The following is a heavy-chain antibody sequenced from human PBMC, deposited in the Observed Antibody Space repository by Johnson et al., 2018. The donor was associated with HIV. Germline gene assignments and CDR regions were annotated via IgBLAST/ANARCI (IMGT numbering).Heavy chain of an antibody. CDR1: GFTFSRNA. D-gene: IGHD5-24*01. Sequence: QVQLVESGGGVVQPGRSLRLSCAASGFTFSRNAMHWVRQAPGKGLEWVAVISFDGNNKHYADSVRGRFTVSRDNSKNTLYLQMGSLRAEDMAVYYCARDMGEMATPIRGLDAFDIWGQGTKVTVSS. V-gene: IGHV3-30*14. CDR3: ARDMGEMATPIRGLDAFDI. J-gene: IGHJ3*02. CDR2: ISFDGNNK.